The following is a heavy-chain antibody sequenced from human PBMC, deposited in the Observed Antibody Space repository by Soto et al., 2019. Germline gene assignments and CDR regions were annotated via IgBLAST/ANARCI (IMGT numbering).Heavy chain of an antibody. Sequence: VGSLRFSCTTSGFTFTSYSMHWGRQAPGKGLEWVATFWYDASAQRYADSVKGRFTISRDPSRGTLYLLMDSLRTDDTAVYYCVFGSWNQYFFDHWRQEIVVTVAS. CDR2: FWYDASAQ. J-gene: IGHJ4*02. CDR1: GFTFTSYS. V-gene: IGHV3-33*08. CDR3: VFGSWNQYFFDH. D-gene: IGHD6-13*01.